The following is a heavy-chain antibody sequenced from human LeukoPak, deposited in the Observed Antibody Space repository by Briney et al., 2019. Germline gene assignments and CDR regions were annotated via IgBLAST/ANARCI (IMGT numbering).Heavy chain of an antibody. CDR3: ARGEPGGNGWNY. J-gene: IGHJ4*02. V-gene: IGHV1-8*03. CDR1: GYTFTSCD. D-gene: IGHD6-25*01. Sequence: ASVKVSCKASGYTFTSCDINWVRQATGQGLEWMGWMNPNSGNTGYAQKFQGRVTITRNTSISTAYMELSSLRSEDTAVYYCARGEPGGNGWNYWGQGTLVTVSS. CDR2: MNPNSGNT.